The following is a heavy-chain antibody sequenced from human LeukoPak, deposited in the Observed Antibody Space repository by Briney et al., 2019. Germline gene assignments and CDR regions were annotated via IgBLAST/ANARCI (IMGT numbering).Heavy chain of an antibody. D-gene: IGHD4-17*01. CDR3: ARGAGRYGDYRDY. CDR2: INSGGDAT. V-gene: IGHV3-48*04. Sequence: GGSPRLSCAASGFTFSIHNMDWVRQAPGKGLEWISYINSGGDATHYADSVKGRFTISRDDAKNSLYMQMNSLTAEDTAVYYCARGAGRYGDYRDYWGQGTLVTVSS. J-gene: IGHJ4*02. CDR1: GFTFSIHN.